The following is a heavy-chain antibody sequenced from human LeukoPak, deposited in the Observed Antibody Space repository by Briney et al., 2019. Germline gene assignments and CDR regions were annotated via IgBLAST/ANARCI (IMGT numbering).Heavy chain of an antibody. CDR1: GFTFSSYS. CDR3: AKGPGKVVVAATPGYFDY. J-gene: IGHJ4*02. D-gene: IGHD2-15*01. Sequence: GGSLRLSCAASGFTFSSYSMNWVRQAPGKGLEWVAFIQSDGSDQYYADSVKGRLSISRDNSKNTLYLQMNSLRTEDTAVYYCAKGPGKVVVAATPGYFDYWGQGTLVTVSS. V-gene: IGHV3-30*02. CDR2: IQSDGSDQ.